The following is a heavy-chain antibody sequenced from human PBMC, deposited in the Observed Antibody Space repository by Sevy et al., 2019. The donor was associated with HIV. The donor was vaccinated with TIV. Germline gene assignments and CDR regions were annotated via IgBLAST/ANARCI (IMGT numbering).Heavy chain of an antibody. J-gene: IGHJ6*02. V-gene: IGHV1-2*02. CDR2: INPNSGGT. Sequence: ASVKVSCKASGYTFTGYYMHWVRQAPGQGLEWMGWINPNSGGTNYAQKFQGRVTMTRDTSISTAYMERGRLRSDDTAVYYCARGVVVVPAPYYYYYGMDVWGQGTTVTVSS. D-gene: IGHD2-2*01. CDR1: GYTFTGYY. CDR3: ARGVVVVPAPYYYYYGMDV.